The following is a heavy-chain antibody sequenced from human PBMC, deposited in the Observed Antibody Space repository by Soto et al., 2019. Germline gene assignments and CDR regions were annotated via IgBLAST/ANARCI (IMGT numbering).Heavy chain of an antibody. J-gene: IGHJ5*02. V-gene: IGHV4-34*01. D-gene: IGHD3-10*01. Sequence: TLSLTCAVYGGYFSCPNWSWIRPPPRKGLEWIGEINHSGSTNYNPSLKSRGTISIDMSKNQYSLKVSSVTAADTAVYYCARGWGFGFDPWGQGILVTVSS. CDR1: GGYFSCPN. CDR2: INHSGST. CDR3: ARGWGFGFDP.